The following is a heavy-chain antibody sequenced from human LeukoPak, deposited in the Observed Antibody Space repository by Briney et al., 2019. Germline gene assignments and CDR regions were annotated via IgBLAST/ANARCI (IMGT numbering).Heavy chain of an antibody. CDR2: IYHSGST. V-gene: IGHV4-38-2*02. CDR1: GYSISSGYY. D-gene: IGHD6-13*01. J-gene: IGHJ6*03. CDR3: ARQAAAGSRKYYYYYYMDV. Sequence: SETLSLTCTVSGYSISSGYYWGWIRQPPGKGLEWIGSIYHSGSTYYNPSLKSRVTISVDTSKNQFSLKLSSVTAADTAVYYCARQAAAGSRKYYYYYYMDVWGKGTTVTISS.